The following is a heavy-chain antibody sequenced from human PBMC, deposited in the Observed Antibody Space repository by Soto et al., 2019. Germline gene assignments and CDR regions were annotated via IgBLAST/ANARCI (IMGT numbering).Heavy chain of an antibody. CDR3: ARGRAMVHDAFDI. D-gene: IGHD5-18*01. V-gene: IGHV3-23*01. CDR1: GFTFSSYA. J-gene: IGHJ3*02. CDR2: ISGSGGNT. Sequence: EVQVLESGGGLAQPGGSMRLSCAVSGFTFSSYAMSWVRQAPGKGPEWVSSISGSGGNTYYADSVKGRFTISRDNPKNTLDLQMNSLRAEDTAVYYWARGRAMVHDAFDIWGHGTLVAVSS.